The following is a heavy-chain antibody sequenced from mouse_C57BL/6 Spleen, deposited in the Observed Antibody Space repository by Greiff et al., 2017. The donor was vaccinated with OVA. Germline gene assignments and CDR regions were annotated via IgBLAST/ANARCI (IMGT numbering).Heavy chain of an antibody. CDR3: ARGATARWYFDV. J-gene: IGHJ1*03. CDR2: IYPGDGDT. D-gene: IGHD1-2*01. V-gene: IGHV1-82*01. Sequence: VMLVESGPELVKPGASVKISCKASGYAFSSSWMNWVKQRPGKGLEWIGRIYPGDGDTNYNGKFKGKATLTADKSSSTAYMQLSSLTSEDSAVYFCARGATARWYFDVWGTGTTVTVSS. CDR1: GYAFSSSW.